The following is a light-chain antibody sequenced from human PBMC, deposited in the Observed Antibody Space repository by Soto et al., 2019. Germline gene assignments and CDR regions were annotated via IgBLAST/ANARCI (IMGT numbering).Light chain of an antibody. CDR1: SGDFGNYNY. V-gene: IGLV2-14*03. Sequence: QSVLTQPASVSGSPGQSITISCTGASGDFGNYNYVSWYQQHPGKAPQLLIFGVTNRPSGVSHRFSGSKSGNTASLTISGLQADDEAEYYCNSNTNTNPLPDFGTGTKVTVL. J-gene: IGLJ1*01. CDR3: NSNTNTNPLPD. CDR2: GVT.